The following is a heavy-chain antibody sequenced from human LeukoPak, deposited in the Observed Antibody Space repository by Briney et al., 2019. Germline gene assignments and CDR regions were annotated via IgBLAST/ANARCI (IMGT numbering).Heavy chain of an antibody. D-gene: IGHD3-10*01. J-gene: IGHJ4*02. V-gene: IGHV3-23*01. CDR1: GITLSNYG. CDR2: ISGSGGGT. Sequence: GGSLRLSCAVSGITLSNYGMSWVRQAPGKGLGWVAGISGSGGGTNYADSVKGRFTISRDNPKNTLYLQMDSLRAEDTAVYFCAKRGVVVRVILVGFHKEANYFDSWGQGALVTVSS. CDR3: AKRGVVVRVILVGFHKEANYFDS.